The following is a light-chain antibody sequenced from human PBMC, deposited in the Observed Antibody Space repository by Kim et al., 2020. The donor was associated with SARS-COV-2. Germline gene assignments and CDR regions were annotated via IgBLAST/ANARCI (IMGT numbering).Light chain of an antibody. CDR3: QQHNGY. CDR1: QSITAG. J-gene: IGKJ4*01. Sequence: ALSASVGDTVTITCRANQSITAGLAWYQQKPGKAPKLLIYLVSNLDYGVPSRFSGSGSGTQFTLTISSLQPDDFATYYCQQHNGYFGGGTKVDIK. V-gene: IGKV1-5*01. CDR2: LVS.